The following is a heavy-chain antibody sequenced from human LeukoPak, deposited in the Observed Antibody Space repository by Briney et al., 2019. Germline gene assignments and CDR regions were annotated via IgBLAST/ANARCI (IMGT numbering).Heavy chain of an antibody. Sequence: GGSLRLSCAASGFTFSDYYMSWIRQAPGKGLEWVSYISSSGSTIYYADSVKGRFTISRDDAKNSLYLQMNSLRAEDTAVYYCARDTYYYGSGSYRDDYWGQGTLVTVSS. D-gene: IGHD3-10*01. CDR2: ISSSGSTI. CDR3: ARDTYYYGSGSYRDDY. J-gene: IGHJ4*02. V-gene: IGHV3-11*01. CDR1: GFTFSDYY.